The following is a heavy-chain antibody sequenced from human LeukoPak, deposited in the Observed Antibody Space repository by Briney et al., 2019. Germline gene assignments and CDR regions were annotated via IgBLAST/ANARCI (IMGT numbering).Heavy chain of an antibody. CDR3: ARAYTGRYYYYYMDV. Sequence: GASVKVSCKASGYTFTSYGISWVRQAPGQGLEWMGWISAYNGNTNYAQKLQGRVTMTRDMSTSTVYMELSSLRSEDTAVYYCARAYTGRYYYYYMDVWGKGTTVTVSS. J-gene: IGHJ6*03. CDR1: GYTFTSYG. CDR2: ISAYNGNT. V-gene: IGHV1-18*01. D-gene: IGHD2-2*02.